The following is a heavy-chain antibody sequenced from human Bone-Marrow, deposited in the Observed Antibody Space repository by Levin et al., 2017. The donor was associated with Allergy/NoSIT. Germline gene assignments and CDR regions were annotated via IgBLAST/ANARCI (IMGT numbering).Heavy chain of an antibody. V-gene: IGHV3-7*03. CDR3: ARSYGSGSYPDY. J-gene: IGHJ4*02. CDR2: IKQDGSEK. CDR1: GFTFSSYG. Sequence: GGSLRLSCAASGFTFSSYGMSWVRQAPGKGLEWVANIKQDGSEKYYVDSVKGRFTISRDNAKNSLYLQMNSLRAEDTAVYYCARSYGSGSYPDYWGQGTLVTVSS. D-gene: IGHD3-10*01.